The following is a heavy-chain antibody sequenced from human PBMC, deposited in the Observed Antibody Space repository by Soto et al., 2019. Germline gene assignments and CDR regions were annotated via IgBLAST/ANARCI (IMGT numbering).Heavy chain of an antibody. CDR2: ITATGGTT. V-gene: IGHV3-23*01. CDR3: AKCMQAYCNYDAHHI. Sequence: PVGSLRLSCAASGFTFSSYSMSWVRQARGKGLEWVAHITATGGTTYYADSVKGRFTISRDTSRNTLYLHMNSLRAEDTALYYCAKCMQAYCNYDAHHIWGQGTMVTVSS. CDR1: GFTFSSYS. J-gene: IGHJ3*02. D-gene: IGHD4-4*01.